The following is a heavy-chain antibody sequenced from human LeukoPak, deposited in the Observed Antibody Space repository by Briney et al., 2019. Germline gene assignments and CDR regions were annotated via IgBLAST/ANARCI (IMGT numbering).Heavy chain of an antibody. CDR2: ISYDGSNK. J-gene: IGHJ3*02. CDR3: ATSNPFEPDIVVGGAFDI. CDR1: GFTFSSYA. V-gene: IGHV3-30-3*01. D-gene: IGHD2-15*01. Sequence: GGSLRLSCAASGFTFSSYAMHWVRQAPGKGLEWVAVISYDGSNKYYADSVKGRFTISRDNSKNTLYLQMNSLRAEDTAVYYCATSNPFEPDIVVGGAFDIWGQGTMATVSS.